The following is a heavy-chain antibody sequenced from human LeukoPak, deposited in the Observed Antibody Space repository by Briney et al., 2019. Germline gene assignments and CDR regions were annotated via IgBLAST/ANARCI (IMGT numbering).Heavy chain of an antibody. V-gene: IGHV1-18*01. CDR1: GGTFSSYA. CDR2: ISAYNGNT. J-gene: IGHJ5*02. CDR3: AREVGIAAALNWFDP. D-gene: IGHD6-13*01. Sequence: ASVKVPCKASGGTFSSYAISWVRQAPGQGLEWMGWISAYNGNTSYAQKLQGRVTMTTDTSTSTAYMELRSLRSDDTAVYYCAREVGIAAALNWFDPWGQGTLVTVSS.